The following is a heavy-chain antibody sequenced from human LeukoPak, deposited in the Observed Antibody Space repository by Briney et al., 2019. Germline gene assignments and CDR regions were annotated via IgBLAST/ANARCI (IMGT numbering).Heavy chain of an antibody. CDR1: GYTFTGYY. CDR2: INPNSGGT. CDR3: ASLAVAGTTNDY. Sequence: GASVKLSCKASGYTFTGYYMHWVRQAPGQGLEWMGWINPNSGGTNYAQKFQGKVTMTRDTSISTAYMEMSRLRSDDTAVYYCASLAVAGTTNDYWGQGTLVTVSS. J-gene: IGHJ4*02. D-gene: IGHD6-19*01. V-gene: IGHV1-2*02.